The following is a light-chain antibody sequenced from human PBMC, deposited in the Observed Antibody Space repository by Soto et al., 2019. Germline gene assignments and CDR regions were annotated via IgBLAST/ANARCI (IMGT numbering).Light chain of an antibody. CDR1: SSDVGGYNY. CDR2: DVS. Sequence: QSVLTQPASVSGSPGQSITISCTGTSSDVGGYNYVSWYQQHLGKAPKLMIYDVSNRPSGVSNRFSGSKSGNTASLTISGLQAEDEADYYCSSYTSSSTLDVFGTGT. J-gene: IGLJ1*01. CDR3: SSYTSSSTLDV. V-gene: IGLV2-14*01.